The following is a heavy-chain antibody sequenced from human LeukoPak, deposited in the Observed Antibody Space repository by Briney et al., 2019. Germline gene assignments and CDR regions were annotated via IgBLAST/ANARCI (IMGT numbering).Heavy chain of an antibody. D-gene: IGHD6-19*01. J-gene: IGHJ4*02. Sequence: GGSLRLSCAASGFTFSDYHMSWIRQASGEGLEWVSYISSSGGTISYADSVKGRFTISRDNAKKSLYLQMNSLRAEDTAVYHCARGPVSSSGFFAYWGQGTLVTVSS. V-gene: IGHV3-11*01. CDR3: ARGPVSSSGFFAY. CDR1: GFTFSDYH. CDR2: ISSSGGTI.